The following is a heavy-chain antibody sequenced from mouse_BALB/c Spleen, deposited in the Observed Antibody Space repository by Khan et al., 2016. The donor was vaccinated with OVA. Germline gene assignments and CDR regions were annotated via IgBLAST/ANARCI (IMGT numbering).Heavy chain of an antibody. D-gene: IGHD2-12*01. CDR2: ISSGGSYT. CDR3: TRHNDGWFAY. CDR1: GFTFSTFG. Sequence: EVELVESGGDLVKPGGSLILSCAASGFTFSTFGMSWVRQTPDKRLAWVATISSGGSYTYYPASVKGRFTISRDNAKNPLYLQMSSLKSEDTAIYYCTRHNDGWFAYWSQGTLVTVSA. J-gene: IGHJ3*01. V-gene: IGHV5-6*01.